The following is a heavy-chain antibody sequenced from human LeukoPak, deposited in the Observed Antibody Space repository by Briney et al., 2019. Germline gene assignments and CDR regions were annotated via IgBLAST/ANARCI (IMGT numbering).Heavy chain of an antibody. J-gene: IGHJ6*03. CDR2: IKQDGSEK. V-gene: IGHV3-7*03. CDR3: ARVLRYCSGGNCYSGGLGYMDV. CDR1: GFSFTTYW. D-gene: IGHD2-15*01. Sequence: GGSLRLSCAASGFSFTTYWMSWVRQAPGKGLEWVANIKQDGSEKYYVDSVKGRFTISRDNSKNTLYLQMNSLRAEDTAVYYCARVLRYCSGGNCYSGGLGYMDVWGKGTTVTISS.